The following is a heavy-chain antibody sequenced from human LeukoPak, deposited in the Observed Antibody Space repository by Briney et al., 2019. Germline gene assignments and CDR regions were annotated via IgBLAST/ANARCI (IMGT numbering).Heavy chain of an antibody. CDR3: ASAARSVRGLEAFDV. J-gene: IGHJ3*01. CDR1: GYTYTSYA. D-gene: IGHD4-17*01. Sequence: GASVKVSCKPSGYTYTSYALNWVRQAPGQGLEWMGWIHTNTERPTYAQGFTGRFVFSLDTSVSTAYLHISSLKAEDTAMYFCASAARSVRGLEAFDVWGQGTMVIVSS. V-gene: IGHV7-4-1*02. CDR2: IHTNTERP.